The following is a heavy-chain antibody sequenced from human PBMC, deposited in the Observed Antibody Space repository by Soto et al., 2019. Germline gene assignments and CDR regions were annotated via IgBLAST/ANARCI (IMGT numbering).Heavy chain of an antibody. D-gene: IGHD1-26*01. V-gene: IGHV1-2*02. CDR3: GRGRSWQIVVFI. J-gene: IGHJ4*02. Sequence: ASVTVSCKASGYTFTGHYIHWVRQAPEQGPEWMGKIVPESGATRYAQKFQGRVTMTRDTSITTGYMELKNRSTDDTAVYYCGRGRSWQIVVFIWGQGTPVTVSS. CDR1: GYTFTGHY. CDR2: IVPESGAT.